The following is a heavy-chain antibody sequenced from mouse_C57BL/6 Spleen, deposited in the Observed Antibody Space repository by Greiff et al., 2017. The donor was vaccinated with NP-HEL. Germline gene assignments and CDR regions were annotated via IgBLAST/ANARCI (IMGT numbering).Heavy chain of an antibody. CDR2: INYDGSST. Sequence: EVKLMESEGGLVQPGSSMKLSCTASGFTFSDYYMAWVRQVPEKGLEWVANINYDGSSTYYLDSLKSRFIISRDNAKNILYLQMSSLKSEDTATYYCARDHHDGSSHWYFDVWGTGTTVTVSS. D-gene: IGHD1-1*01. V-gene: IGHV5-16*01. CDR3: ARDHHDGSSHWYFDV. CDR1: GFTFSDYY. J-gene: IGHJ1*03.